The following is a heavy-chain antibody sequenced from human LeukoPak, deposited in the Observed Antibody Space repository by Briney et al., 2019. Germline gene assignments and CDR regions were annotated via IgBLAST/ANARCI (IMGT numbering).Heavy chain of an antibody. J-gene: IGHJ4*02. V-gene: IGHV3-21*01. CDR2: ISSSSSYI. Sequence: KSGGSLRLSCAASGFTFSSYSMNWVRQAPGKGLEWVSSISSSSSYIYYADSVKGRFTISRDNAKNSLYLQMNSLRAEDTAVYYCARDGNREYSSSSGQRFDYWGQGTLVTVSS. CDR3: ARDGNREYSSSSGQRFDY. D-gene: IGHD6-6*01. CDR1: GFTFSSYS.